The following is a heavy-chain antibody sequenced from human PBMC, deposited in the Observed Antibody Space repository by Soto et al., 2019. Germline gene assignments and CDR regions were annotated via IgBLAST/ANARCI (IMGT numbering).Heavy chain of an antibody. CDR1: GFNFSNHW. CDR3: ARESGDWPLNWFDP. CDR2: ITNDGKSK. J-gene: IGHJ5*02. D-gene: IGHD2-21*02. Sequence: VGSLRLSCAASGFNFSNHWMHWVRQRPAEGLVWVSRITNDGKSKAYAESVKGRFAISRDNAKNTLYLQMNGLTAEDTAVYYCARESGDWPLNWFDPWGQGTLVTVSS. V-gene: IGHV3-74*01.